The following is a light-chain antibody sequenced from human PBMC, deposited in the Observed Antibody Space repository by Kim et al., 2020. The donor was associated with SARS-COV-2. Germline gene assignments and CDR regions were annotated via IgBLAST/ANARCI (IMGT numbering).Light chain of an antibody. CDR1: QSISTY. CDR3: QQSHTTPSLT. V-gene: IGKV1-39*01. J-gene: IGKJ4*01. CDR2: AAS. Sequence: SVGDRVTIACRASQSISTYLNWYQQKPGKAPKLLIYAASTLQSGVPSRFSGSGSGTDFTLTISSLQPEDFATYYCQQSHTTPSLTFGGGTKVDIK.